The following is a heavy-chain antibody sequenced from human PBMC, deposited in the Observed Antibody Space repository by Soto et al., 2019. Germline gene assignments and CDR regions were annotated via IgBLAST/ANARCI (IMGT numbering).Heavy chain of an antibody. V-gene: IGHV3-53*01. CDR3: ARDSHSPERFDS. Sequence: GGSLRLSGAASGFTVSTNYMTWVRQAPGKGLEWVSSIYSGGSTYYADSVRGRFTISRDNAKNTLYLQMNSLGTEDTAVYYCARDSHSPERFDSWGQGTLVTVSS. CDR2: IYSGGST. J-gene: IGHJ4*02. D-gene: IGHD5-18*01. CDR1: GFTVSTNY.